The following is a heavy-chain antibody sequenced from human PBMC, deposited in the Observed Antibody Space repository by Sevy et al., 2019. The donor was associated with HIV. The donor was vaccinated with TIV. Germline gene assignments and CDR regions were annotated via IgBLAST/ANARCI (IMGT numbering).Heavy chain of an antibody. CDR3: GRDFRVANSGYYYYGMDV. V-gene: IGHV3-30-3*01. CDR2: VAYDRGSK. D-gene: IGHD2-15*01. Sequence: WGSLRLSCAASGFTFSSYARRWGLREPGEGRVGGAGVAYDRGSKHYTDSVKGRFTISRDNSTNTLYLPMNSLRAEDTAVYYCGRDFRVANSGYYYYGMDVWGQGTTVTVSS. J-gene: IGHJ6*02. CDR1: GFTFSSYA.